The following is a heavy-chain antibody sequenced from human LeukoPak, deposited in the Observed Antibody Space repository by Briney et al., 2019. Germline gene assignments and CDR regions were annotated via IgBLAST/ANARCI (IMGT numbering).Heavy chain of an antibody. Sequence: SVKVSCKASGGTFSSYAISWVRQAPGQGLEWMGRIIPILGIANYAQKFQGRVTITADKSTSTAYMELSSLRSEDTAVYYCAIVRGVAAAGTFYFDYWGQGTLVTVSS. CDR3: AIVRGVAAAGTFYFDY. V-gene: IGHV1-69*04. J-gene: IGHJ4*02. CDR1: GGTFSSYA. D-gene: IGHD6-13*01. CDR2: IIPILGIA.